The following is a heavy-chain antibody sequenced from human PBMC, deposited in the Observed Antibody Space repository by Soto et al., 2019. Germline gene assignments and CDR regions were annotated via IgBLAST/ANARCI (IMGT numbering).Heavy chain of an antibody. Sequence: QVQLVQSGAEVKRPGAAVKVSCKASGYTFTNYGFNWVRQAPGQGLEWMGWISPYNGNTNYAQNLQGRVSMTTDTSGATACMERCKVGSDDSAVYYGARAEGATVLRSEYWGQGTLVTV. CDR2: ISPYNGNT. J-gene: IGHJ4*02. D-gene: IGHD3-10*01. V-gene: IGHV1-18*01. CDR3: ARAEGATVLRSEY. CDR1: GYTFTNYG.